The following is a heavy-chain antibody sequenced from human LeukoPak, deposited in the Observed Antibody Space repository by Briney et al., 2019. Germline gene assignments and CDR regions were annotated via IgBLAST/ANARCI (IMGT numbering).Heavy chain of an antibody. Sequence: SETLSLTCTVSGGSISSYYWSWIRQPPGKGLEGIGYIYYSGSTNYNPSLKSRGTISVDTSKNQFSLKLSSVTAADTAVYYCASLDFWLQEYYFDYWGQGTLVTVSS. J-gene: IGHJ4*02. CDR2: IYYSGST. CDR3: ASLDFWLQEYYFDY. V-gene: IGHV4-59*01. D-gene: IGHD3-3*01. CDR1: GGSISSYY.